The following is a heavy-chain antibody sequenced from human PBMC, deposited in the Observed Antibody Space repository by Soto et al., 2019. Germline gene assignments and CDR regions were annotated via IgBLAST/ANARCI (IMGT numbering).Heavy chain of an antibody. V-gene: IGHV4-39*01. CDR1: GVYIRSNSYC. CDR2: IYYSGST. CDR3: YGGRNWFDS. D-gene: IGHD3-10*01. Sequence: SETLSLTCTVSGVYIRSNSYCWGWIRQPPGKGLEWIGSIYYSGSTNYRPSLKSRVTISVDTSKNQFSLELTSVTAADTAVYYCYGGRNWFDSWGQGTLVTVS. J-gene: IGHJ5*01.